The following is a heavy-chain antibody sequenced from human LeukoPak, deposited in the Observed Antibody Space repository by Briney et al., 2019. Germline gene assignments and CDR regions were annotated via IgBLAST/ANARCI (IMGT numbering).Heavy chain of an antibody. CDR1: GFTFSSYA. J-gene: IGHJ4*02. CDR3: AKGLAARLHYFDY. Sequence: PGGSLRLSCAASGFTFSSYAMSWVRQAPGKGLEWVSAISGSGGSTYYADSVKGRFTISRDNSKNTPYLQMNSLRAEDTAVYYCAKGLAARLHYFDYWGQGTLVTVSS. V-gene: IGHV3-23*01. D-gene: IGHD6-6*01. CDR2: ISGSGGST.